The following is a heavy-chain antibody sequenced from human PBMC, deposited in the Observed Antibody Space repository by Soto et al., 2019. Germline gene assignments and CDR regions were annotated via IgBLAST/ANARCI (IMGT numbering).Heavy chain of an antibody. Sequence: GGSLRLSCAASGFTFDDYAMHWVRQAPGKGLEWVSGISWNSGSIGYADSVKGRFTISRDNAKNSLYLQMNSLRAEDTALYYCATDPHPLRSHDGRWGQGTLVTVSS. CDR2: ISWNSGSI. J-gene: IGHJ4*02. CDR1: GFTFDDYA. V-gene: IGHV3-9*01. CDR3: ATDPHPLRSHDGR. D-gene: IGHD3-3*01.